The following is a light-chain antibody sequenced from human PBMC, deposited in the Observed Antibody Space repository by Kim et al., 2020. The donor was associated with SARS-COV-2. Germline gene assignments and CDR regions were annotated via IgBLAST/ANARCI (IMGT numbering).Light chain of an antibody. CDR3: HQYYSIPYT. CDR2: WAS. Sequence: DIVLTQSPVSLAMSLGERATINCKSSQSVLLSSNNKNYLAWYQHKPGQPPRLLIYWASTRESGVPDRFSGSGSGTDFTLTISSLQAEDVAVYYCHQYYSIPYTFGQGTKLEIK. J-gene: IGKJ2*01. V-gene: IGKV4-1*01. CDR1: QSVLLSSNNKNY.